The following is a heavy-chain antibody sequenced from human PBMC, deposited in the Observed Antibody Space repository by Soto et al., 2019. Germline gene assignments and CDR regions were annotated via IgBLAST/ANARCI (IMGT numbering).Heavy chain of an antibody. D-gene: IGHD3-22*01. J-gene: IGHJ6*02. Sequence: QAQLVQSGAEVKKPGASVRVSCKATGYTFSSYAISWVRQAPGQGLERLGWISPYSDETQYAQKTQGRVFMTIDRSARTAYLDLRSLRSDDTAVYYCARGGYYDSSGARNYHYYGMNVWGQGTTVTVSS. CDR3: ARGGYYDSSGARNYHYYGMNV. V-gene: IGHV1-18*01. CDR1: GYTFSSYA. CDR2: ISPYSDET.